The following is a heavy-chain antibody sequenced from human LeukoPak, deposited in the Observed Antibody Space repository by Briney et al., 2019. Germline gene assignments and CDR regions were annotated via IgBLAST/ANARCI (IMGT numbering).Heavy chain of an antibody. Sequence: GESLKISCKGSGYSFTSYWIGWARQMPGKGLEWMGIIYPCDSDTRYSPSFQGRVTISADKSISTAYLQWSSLKASDTAMYYCARRKRAGENWFDPWGQGTLVTVSS. CDR1: GYSFTSYW. V-gene: IGHV5-51*01. J-gene: IGHJ5*02. CDR3: ARRKRAGENWFDP. D-gene: IGHD3-10*01. CDR2: IYPCDSDT.